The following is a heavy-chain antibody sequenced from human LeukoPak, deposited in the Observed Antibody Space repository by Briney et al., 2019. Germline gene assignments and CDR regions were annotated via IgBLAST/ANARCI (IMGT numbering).Heavy chain of an antibody. V-gene: IGHV3-21*01. D-gene: IGHD4-17*01. CDR1: GSTFSSYS. Sequence: GGSLRLSCAASGSTFSSYSMNWVRQAPGKGLEWVSSISSSSSYIYYADSVKGRFTISRDNAKNSLYLQMNSLRAEDTAVYYCAGADYGDFTFDYWGQGTLVTVSS. CDR2: ISSSSSYI. CDR3: AGADYGDFTFDY. J-gene: IGHJ4*02.